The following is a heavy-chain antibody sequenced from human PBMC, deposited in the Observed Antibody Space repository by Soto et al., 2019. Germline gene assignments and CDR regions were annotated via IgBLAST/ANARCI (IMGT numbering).Heavy chain of an antibody. D-gene: IGHD3-3*01. J-gene: IGHJ6*02. CDR3: AKANRSVTSGYYYSGMDV. CDR2: IYYSGCS. Sequence: PSETRLTCTVPGGSISSYYWSWIRQPPGKGLEWIGYIYYSGCSNYNPSLKSRVTISVDTSKNQFSLKLSSVTAADTAVYYCAKANRSVTSGYYYSGMDVWGQGATGTVSS. CDR1: GGSISSYY. V-gene: IGHV4-59*01.